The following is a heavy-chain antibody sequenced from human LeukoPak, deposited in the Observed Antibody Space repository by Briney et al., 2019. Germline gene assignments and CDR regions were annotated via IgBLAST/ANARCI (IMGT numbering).Heavy chain of an antibody. CDR1: GYSFTTYW. J-gene: IGHJ4*02. CDR3: ARSHIASTTAFDY. Sequence: GESLKISCKGSGYSFTTYWIGWVRQMPGKGLEWMGIIYPGDSDTRYSPSFQGQVTISVDKSISTAYLLWSSLKASDTALYYCARSHIASTTAFDYWGQGTLVTVSS. V-gene: IGHV5-51*01. D-gene: IGHD5/OR15-5a*01. CDR2: IYPGDSDT.